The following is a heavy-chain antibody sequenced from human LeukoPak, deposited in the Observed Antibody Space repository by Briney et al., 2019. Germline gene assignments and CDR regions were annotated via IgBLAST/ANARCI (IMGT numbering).Heavy chain of an antibody. D-gene: IGHD3-10*01. CDR2: ISYDGSNK. V-gene: IGHV3-30*18. Sequence: GGPLRLSCAASGFTFSSYGMHGVRQAPGRGLEGVAVISYDGSNKYYADSVKGRFTISRDNSKNTLYLQMNSLRAEDTAVYYCAKDRSITMVRGVMRDWGQGTLVTVSS. CDR1: GFTFSSYG. J-gene: IGHJ4*02. CDR3: AKDRSITMVRGVMRD.